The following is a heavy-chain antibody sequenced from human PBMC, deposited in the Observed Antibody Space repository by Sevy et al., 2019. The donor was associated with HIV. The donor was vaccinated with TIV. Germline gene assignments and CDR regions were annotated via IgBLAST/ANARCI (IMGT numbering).Heavy chain of an antibody. J-gene: IGHJ4*02. CDR1: GGSISSYY. V-gene: IGHV4-4*07. D-gene: IGHD3-22*01. CDR2: IYTSGST. Sequence: SETLSLTCTVSGGSISSYYWSWIRQPAGKGLEWIGRIYTSGSTNYNPSLKSRVTMSVDTSKNQFSLKLSSVTAADTAVYYCGRSSTGGAYYDSSGYYYVDYWGQGTLVTVSS. CDR3: GRSSTGGAYYDSSGYYYVDY.